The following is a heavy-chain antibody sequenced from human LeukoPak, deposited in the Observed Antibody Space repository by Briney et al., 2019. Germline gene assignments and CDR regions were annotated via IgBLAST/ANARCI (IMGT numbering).Heavy chain of an antibody. J-gene: IGHJ4*02. D-gene: IGHD3-22*01. Sequence: PGGSLRLSCAASGFTFSSYGKHWVRQAPGKGLEWVAVISYDGSNKYYADSVKGRFTISRDNSKNTLYLQMNSLRAEDTAVYYCAKASLRYYYDSSGYYYGYWGQGTLVTVSS. CDR2: ISYDGSNK. V-gene: IGHV3-30*18. CDR3: AKASLRYYYDSSGYYYGY. CDR1: GFTFSSYG.